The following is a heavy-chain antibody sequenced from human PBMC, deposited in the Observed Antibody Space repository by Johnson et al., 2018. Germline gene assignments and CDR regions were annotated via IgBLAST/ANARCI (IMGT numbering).Heavy chain of an antibody. V-gene: IGHV1-69*12. CDR3: ARERSSSWYRLFPEYFQH. CDR1: GGTFSSYA. J-gene: IGHJ1*01. D-gene: IGHD6-13*01. Sequence: QVQLVQSGAEVKKPGSSVKVSCKASGGTFSSYAISWVRQAPGQGLEWMGGIIPIFGTANYAQKFQGRVTLTADESTSTAYMGLSSLRSEDTAVYYCARERSSSWYRLFPEYFQHWGQGTLVTVSS. CDR2: IIPIFGTA.